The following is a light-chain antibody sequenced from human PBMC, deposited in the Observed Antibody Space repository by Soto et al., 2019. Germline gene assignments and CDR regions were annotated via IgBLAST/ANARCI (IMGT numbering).Light chain of an antibody. CDR3: QQYNNWRQT. J-gene: IGKJ1*01. CDR1: QSVRNN. V-gene: IGKV3-15*01. CDR2: GAS. Sequence: EIIMTQSPVTLSVSPGEIATLSCRASQSVRNNLAWYQQKPGQAPRLLIYGASSRATGIPARFSGTGSGTKFTLTISSLQPEDFAVYYCQQYNNWRQTFGQGTKVEIK.